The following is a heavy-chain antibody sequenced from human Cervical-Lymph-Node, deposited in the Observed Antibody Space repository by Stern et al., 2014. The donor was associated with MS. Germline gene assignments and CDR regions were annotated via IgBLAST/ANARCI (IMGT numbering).Heavy chain of an antibody. J-gene: IGHJ4*02. CDR3: AGDRYNECWYNF. Sequence: QVQLQESGPGLVKPSEILSLTCTVSGDSISDYHWTWIRQPPGKGLEWIGNVYYSGSANYNPSLSSRVTMSVDTSKNQVSLKLRSVTAADTAVYFCAGDRYNECWYNFWGLGTLVTVSS. CDR2: VYYSGSA. V-gene: IGHV4-59*01. D-gene: IGHD2-15*01. CDR1: GDSISDYH.